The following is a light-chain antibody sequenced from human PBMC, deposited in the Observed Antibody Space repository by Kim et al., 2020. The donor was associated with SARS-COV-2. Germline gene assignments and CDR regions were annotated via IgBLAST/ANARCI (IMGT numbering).Light chain of an antibody. CDR1: SSDVGGYNY. Sequence: GDAITIYCTGTSSDVGGYNYVSWYHQHPGKAPKLLIYDVSNRPSGVSNRFSGSKSGNTASLTISGLQAEDEAGYYCSSYTSSSTRVFGGGTQLTVL. J-gene: IGLJ3*02. CDR2: DVS. CDR3: SSYTSSSTRV. V-gene: IGLV2-14*03.